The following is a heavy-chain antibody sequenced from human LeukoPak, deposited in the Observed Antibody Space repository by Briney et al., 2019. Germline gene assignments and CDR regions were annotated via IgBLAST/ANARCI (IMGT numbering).Heavy chain of an antibody. J-gene: IGHJ4*02. D-gene: IGHD4-17*01. Sequence: ASVGVSCKASGYTFTAYDLNWVRQATGQGLEWMGWMNPKSANTGYAQKFQGRVTMTRDTSINTAYMELSSLRSEDTAIYYCARGKLTHGDYVAVDFWGQGTLVTVSS. V-gene: IGHV1-8*01. CDR3: ARGKLTHGDYVAVDF. CDR1: GYTFTAYD. CDR2: MNPKSANT.